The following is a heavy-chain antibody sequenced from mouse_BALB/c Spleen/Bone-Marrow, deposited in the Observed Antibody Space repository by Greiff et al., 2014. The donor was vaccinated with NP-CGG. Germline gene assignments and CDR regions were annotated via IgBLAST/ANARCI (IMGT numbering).Heavy chain of an antibody. CDR2: ISSGGSYT. J-gene: IGHJ4*01. V-gene: IGHV5-6*02. CDR1: GFTFSRYG. D-gene: IGHD2-1*01. CDR3: ARQYGNLGVMDY. Sequence: EVKLVESGGDLVKPGGSLKLSCAASGFTFSRYGMSWVRQTPDKRLEWVANISSGGSYTYYPDSVKGRFTISRDNAKNTLYLHMSSLKSEDTAMYYWARQYGNLGVMDYWGQGTSVTVSS.